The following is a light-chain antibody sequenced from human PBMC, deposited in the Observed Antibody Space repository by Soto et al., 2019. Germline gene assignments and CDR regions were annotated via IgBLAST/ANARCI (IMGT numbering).Light chain of an antibody. J-gene: IGLJ2*01. V-gene: IGLV2-18*02. CDR3: SSYTSSTYVV. Sequence: QSALTQPPSVSGSPGHSVTISCTGTSSDVGSYNRVSWYQQPPGTAPKLMIYEVSNRPSGVPDRFSGSKSGNTASLTISGLQAEDEADYYCSSYTSSTYVVFGGGTKLTVL. CDR2: EVS. CDR1: SSDVGSYNR.